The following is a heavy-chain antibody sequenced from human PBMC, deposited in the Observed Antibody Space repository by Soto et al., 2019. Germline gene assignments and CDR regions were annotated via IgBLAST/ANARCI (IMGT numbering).Heavy chain of an antibody. CDR1: GFIFTKYG. D-gene: IGHD5-12*01. CDR3: ARDAEGVIVAATGWYDA. J-gene: IGHJ5*02. CDR2: IHGGNGET. V-gene: IGHV1-3*01. Sequence: ASLKVSCKASGFIFTKYGVHWVRQAAGQRLEWMGWIHGGNGETKYSQRFQGRVTITSDTSAGTVYMELTSLRSEDTAIYFCARDAEGVIVAATGWYDAWGQGTQVPVSS.